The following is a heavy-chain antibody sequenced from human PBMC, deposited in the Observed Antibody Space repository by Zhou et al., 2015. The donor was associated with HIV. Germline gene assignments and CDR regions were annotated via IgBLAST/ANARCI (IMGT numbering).Heavy chain of an antibody. D-gene: IGHD4-23*01. CDR2: ITPFNGNT. J-gene: IGHJ3*02. CDR1: GYTFTYRY. CDR3: ARSSGYGGNSRLDAFDI. V-gene: IGHV1-45*02. Sequence: QVQLVQSGAEVKKPGSSVKVSCKASGYTFTYRYLHWVRQAPGQALEWMGWITPFNGNTNYAQKFQDRVTITRDRSMSTAYMELSSLRSEDTAMYYCARSSGYGGNSRLDAFDIWGQGTMVTVSS.